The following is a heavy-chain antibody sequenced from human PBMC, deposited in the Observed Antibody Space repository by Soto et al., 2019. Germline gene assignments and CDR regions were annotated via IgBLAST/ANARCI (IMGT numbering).Heavy chain of an antibody. J-gene: IGHJ3*02. Sequence: GGSLRLSCAASGFTFSSYWMSWVRQAPGKGLEWVASIKQDGSEKYYVDSVKGRFTISRDNAKNSLYLQMNSLRAEDTAVYYCARGGGSYYENAFDIWGQGTMVTVSS. CDR3: ARGGGSYYENAFDI. CDR2: IKQDGSEK. CDR1: GFTFSSYW. V-gene: IGHV3-7*01. D-gene: IGHD1-26*01.